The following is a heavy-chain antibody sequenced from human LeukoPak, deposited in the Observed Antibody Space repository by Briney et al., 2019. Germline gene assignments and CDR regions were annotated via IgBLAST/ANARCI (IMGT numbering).Heavy chain of an antibody. V-gene: IGHV3-74*03. D-gene: IGHD1-26*01. CDR3: VRDRVGPDY. Sequence: GGSLRLSCAASGFTFSSAWMHWVRQAPGTGLVWVSRITDGATTTYADSVRGRFTISRDNAKNILYLQMNSLRVEDTAVYYCVRDRVGPDYWGQGTLVTVSS. CDR1: GFTFSSAW. J-gene: IGHJ4*02. CDR2: ITDGATT.